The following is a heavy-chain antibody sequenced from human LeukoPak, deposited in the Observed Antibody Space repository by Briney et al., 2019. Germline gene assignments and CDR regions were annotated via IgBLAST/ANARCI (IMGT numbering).Heavy chain of an antibody. D-gene: IGHD3-22*01. J-gene: IGHJ4*02. V-gene: IGHV3-23*01. CDR1: GFTFSSYA. CDR3: ARFWSGSSGYYLYYFDY. Sequence: PGGSLRLSCAASGFTFSSYAMSWVRQAPGKGLEWVSAISGSGGSTYYADSVKGRFTISRDNAKNSLYLQMNSLRAEDTAVYYCARFWSGSSGYYLYYFDYWGQGTLVTVSS. CDR2: ISGSGGST.